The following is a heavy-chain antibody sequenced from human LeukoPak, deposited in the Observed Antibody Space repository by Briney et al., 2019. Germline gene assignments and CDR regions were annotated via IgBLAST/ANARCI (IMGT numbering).Heavy chain of an antibody. CDR2: INHSGST. V-gene: IGHV4-34*01. CDR3: ARATEGYSSSVVYMDV. D-gene: IGHD6-6*01. Sequence: SETPSLTCAVYDGSFTDYHWTWIRQPPGKGLEWIGEINHSGSTRYSPSLKSRVTISVDTPKNQFSLKLSSMTAADTAVYYCARATEGYSSSVVYMDVWGKGTTVTVSS. J-gene: IGHJ6*03. CDR1: DGSFTDYH.